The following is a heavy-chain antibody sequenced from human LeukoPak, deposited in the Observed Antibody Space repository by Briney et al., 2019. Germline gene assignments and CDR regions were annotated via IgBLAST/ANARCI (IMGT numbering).Heavy chain of an antibody. CDR3: ARDLGESSSWYHADYYYYMDV. J-gene: IGHJ6*03. V-gene: IGHV1-2*02. D-gene: IGHD6-13*01. Sequence: GASVKVPCKASGYTFTGYYMHWVRQAPGQGLEWMGWINPNSGGTNYAQKFQGRVTMTRDTSISTACMELSRLRSDDTAVYYCARDLGESSSWYHADYYYYMDVWGKGTTVTVSS. CDR2: INPNSGGT. CDR1: GYTFTGYY.